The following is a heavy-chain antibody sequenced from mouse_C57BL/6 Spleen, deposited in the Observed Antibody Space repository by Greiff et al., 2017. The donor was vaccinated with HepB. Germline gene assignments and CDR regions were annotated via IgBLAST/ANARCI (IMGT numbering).Heavy chain of an antibody. V-gene: IGHV1-59*01. Sequence: QVQLQQPGAELVRPGTSVKLSCKASGYTFTSYWMHWVKQRPGQGLEWIGVIDPSDSYTNYNQKFKGKATLTVDTSSSTAYMQLSSLTSEDSAVYYCARRGTVVAHYYAMDYWGQGTSVTVSS. CDR1: GYTFTSYW. CDR2: IDPSDSYT. CDR3: ARRGTVVAHYYAMDY. J-gene: IGHJ4*01. D-gene: IGHD1-1*01.